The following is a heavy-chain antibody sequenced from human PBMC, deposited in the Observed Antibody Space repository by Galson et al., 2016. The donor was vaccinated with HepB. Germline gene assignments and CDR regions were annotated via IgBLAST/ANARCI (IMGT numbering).Heavy chain of an antibody. Sequence: SETLSLTCTVSGYSISSGYYWAWIRQAPGKGLEWIGSIYRSGTTYYNPSLKSRVSLSLDSPMDQFSLKLNSVTAADTAIYYCARNSVGGYFYVSGIFGYWGRGILVTVSS. CDR2: IYRSGTT. V-gene: IGHV4-38-2*02. J-gene: IGHJ4*02. D-gene: IGHD3-10*01. CDR3: ARNSVGGYFYVSGIFGY. CDR1: GYSISSGYY.